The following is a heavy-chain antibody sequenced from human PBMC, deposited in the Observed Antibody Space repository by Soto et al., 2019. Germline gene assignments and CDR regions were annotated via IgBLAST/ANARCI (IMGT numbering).Heavy chain of an antibody. J-gene: IGHJ4*02. CDR2: INPNSGGT. CDR1: GYTFTGYY. D-gene: IGHD6-19*01. Sequence: ASVKVSCKASGYTFTGYYMHWVRQAPGQGLEWMGWINPNSGGTNYAQKFQGWVTMTRDTSISTAYMELSRLRSDDTAVYYCARVPIAVAGHYYFDYWGQGTLVTVSS. V-gene: IGHV1-2*04. CDR3: ARVPIAVAGHYYFDY.